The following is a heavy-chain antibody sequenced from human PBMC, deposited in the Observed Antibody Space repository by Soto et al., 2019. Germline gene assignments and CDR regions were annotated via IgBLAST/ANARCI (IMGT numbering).Heavy chain of an antibody. CDR3: GRDEVRNGVGV. V-gene: IGHV3-7*01. CDR1: GFTFSSFW. Sequence: GGSLRLSCVGCGFTFSSFWMSWVRQAPGKGLEWVANIKGDGSEKRYVDSVKGRLTISRDNAKNSVYLQMNSLRVEDTALYYCGRDEVRNGVGVWGQGTMVTVSS. J-gene: IGHJ6*02. CDR2: IKGDGSEK.